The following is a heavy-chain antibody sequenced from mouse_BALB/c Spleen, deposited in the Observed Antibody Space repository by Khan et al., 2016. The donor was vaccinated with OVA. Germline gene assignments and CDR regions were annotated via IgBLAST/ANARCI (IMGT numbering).Heavy chain of an antibody. V-gene: IGHV3-2*02. CDR3: ARGNYYGYAMDY. D-gene: IGHD1-1*01. CDR1: GYSITSNYA. J-gene: IGHJ4*01. Sequence: EVQLQESGPGLVKPSQSLSLTCTVTGYSITSNYAWNWIRQLPGNKLEWMGYISYSGSTNYNPSLKSRISITRDTSKNQSFLQLNSVTTEDTATYYCARGNYYGYAMDYWGQGTSITVSS. CDR2: ISYSGST.